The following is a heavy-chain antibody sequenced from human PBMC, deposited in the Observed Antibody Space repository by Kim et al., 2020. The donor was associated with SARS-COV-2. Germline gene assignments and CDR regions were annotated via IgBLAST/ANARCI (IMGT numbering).Heavy chain of an antibody. J-gene: IGHJ4*02. CDR3: ANNSPYNSGND. V-gene: IGHV3-23*01. CDR1: GFTFYNYA. D-gene: IGHD6-19*01. CDR2: ISDGGANT. Sequence: WGSLRLSCAASGFTFYNYAMSWVRQAPGKGLEWVSGISDGGANTYYADSVKGRFTISRDNSKNTLYLQMNSLRAEDTAVYYCANNSPYNSGNDWGQGTLVTVSS.